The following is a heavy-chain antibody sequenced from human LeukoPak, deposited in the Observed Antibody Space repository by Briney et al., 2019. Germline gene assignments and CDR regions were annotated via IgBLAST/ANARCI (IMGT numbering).Heavy chain of an antibody. Sequence: GGSLRLSCAASGFTFSTYYMDWVRQAPGKGLEWVSSISGSSGYIYYADSVKGRFTISRDNAKNSLYLQMNSLRAEDTAVYYCARDSLDFWGYYYMDVWGKGTTVTVSS. CDR1: GFTFSTYY. D-gene: IGHD3-3*01. CDR3: ARDSLDFWGYYYMDV. V-gene: IGHV3-21*01. CDR2: ISGSSGYI. J-gene: IGHJ6*03.